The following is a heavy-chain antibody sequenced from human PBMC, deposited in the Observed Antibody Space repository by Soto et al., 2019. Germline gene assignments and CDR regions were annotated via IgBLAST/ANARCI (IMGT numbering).Heavy chain of an antibody. D-gene: IGHD3-3*01. CDR3: ARLYYDYV. CDR2: ISYDSDTI. J-gene: IGHJ6*02. V-gene: IGHV3-48*02. Sequence: PGGSLRLSCAGSGFTFGTYSTNWVRQAAGKGLEWIAYISYDSDTIQYADSVKGRFTISRDNAKNSLYLQMNSLRDEDTAVYYCARLYYDYVWGQGTTVTVSS. CDR1: GFTFGTYS.